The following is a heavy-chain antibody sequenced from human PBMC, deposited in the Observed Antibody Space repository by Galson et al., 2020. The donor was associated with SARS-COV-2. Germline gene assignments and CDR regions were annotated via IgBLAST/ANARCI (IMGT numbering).Heavy chain of an antibody. CDR3: ARDIPGIAVAAY. Sequence: ASVKVSCKASGGTFSSYAISWVRQAPGQGLEWMGGIIPIFGTANYAQKFQGRVTITTDESTSTAYMELSSLRSEDTAVYYCARDIPGIAVAAYWGQGTLVIFSS. V-gene: IGHV1-69*05. CDR1: GGTFSSYA. D-gene: IGHD6-19*01. CDR2: IIPIFGTA. J-gene: IGHJ4*02.